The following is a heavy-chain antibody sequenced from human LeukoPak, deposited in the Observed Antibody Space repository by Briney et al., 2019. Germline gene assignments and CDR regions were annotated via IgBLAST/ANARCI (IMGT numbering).Heavy chain of an antibody. D-gene: IGHD3-22*01. Sequence: GGSLRLSCAASRFTFSSYSMNWVRQAPGKGLEWVSSISSSSSYIYYADSVKGRFTISRDNAKNSLYLQMNSLRAEDTAVYYCARETYYYDSSGYYYPRGFDYWGQGTLVTVSS. CDR3: ARETYYYDSSGYYYPRGFDY. CDR2: ISSSSSYI. J-gene: IGHJ4*02. V-gene: IGHV3-21*01. CDR1: RFTFSSYS.